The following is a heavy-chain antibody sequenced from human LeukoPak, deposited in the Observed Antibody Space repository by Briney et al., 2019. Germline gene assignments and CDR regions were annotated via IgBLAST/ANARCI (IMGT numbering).Heavy chain of an antibody. CDR3: ATDRDNSDWQKRFDS. CDR1: GFTFSTYW. Sequence: PGGSLRLSCAASGFTFSTYWMNWYRQAPGKGLEWVGNLNQDASEINYVASVRGRFTISRDNAKNSLHLQMNSLRAEDTAVYYCATDRDNSDWQKRFDSWGQGTLVTVSS. CDR2: LNQDASEI. D-gene: IGHD2-21*02. V-gene: IGHV3-7*01. J-gene: IGHJ4*02.